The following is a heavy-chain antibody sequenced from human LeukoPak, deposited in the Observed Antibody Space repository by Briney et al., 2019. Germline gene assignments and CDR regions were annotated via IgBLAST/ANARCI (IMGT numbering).Heavy chain of an antibody. CDR1: GFTFSSYS. CDR3: ARGCSSGSNYGPPISWYFDL. J-gene: IGHJ2*01. V-gene: IGHV3-48*04. CDR2: ISSSSSTI. Sequence: GGSLRLSCAASGFTFSSYSMNWVRQAPGKGLEWVSYISSSSSTIYYADSVKGRFTISRDNAKNSLYLQMNSLRAEDTAVYYCARGCSSGSNYGPPISWYFDLWGRGTLVTVSS. D-gene: IGHD4-11*01.